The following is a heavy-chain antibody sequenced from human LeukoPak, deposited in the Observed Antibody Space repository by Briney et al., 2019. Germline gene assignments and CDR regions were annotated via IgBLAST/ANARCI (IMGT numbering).Heavy chain of an antibody. J-gene: IGHJ3*02. Sequence: GGSLRLSCAASGFTFDDYGMSWVRRAPGKGLEWVSGINWNGGSTGYADSVKGRFTISRDNAKNSLYLQMNSLRAEDTALYYCAGYGDYVYDAFDIWGQGTMVTVSS. D-gene: IGHD4-17*01. CDR1: GFTFDDYG. CDR3: AGYGDYVYDAFDI. CDR2: INWNGGST. V-gene: IGHV3-20*04.